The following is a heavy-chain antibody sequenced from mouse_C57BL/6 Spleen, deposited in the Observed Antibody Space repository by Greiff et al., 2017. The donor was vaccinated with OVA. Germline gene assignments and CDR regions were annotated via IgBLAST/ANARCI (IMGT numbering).Heavy chain of an antibody. CDR1: GFSFNTYA. V-gene: IGHV10-1*01. CDR2: IRSKSNNYAT. J-gene: IGHJ4*01. CDR3: VRHERGSYAMDY. Sequence: EVKLVESGGGLVQPKGSLKLSCAASGFSFNTYAMNWVRQAPGKGLEWVARIRSKSNNYATYYADSVKDRFTISRDDSESMLYLQMNNLKTEDTAMYYCVRHERGSYAMDYWGQGTSVTVSS.